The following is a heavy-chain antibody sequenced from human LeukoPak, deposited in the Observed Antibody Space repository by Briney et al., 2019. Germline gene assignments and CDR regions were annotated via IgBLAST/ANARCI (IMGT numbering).Heavy chain of an antibody. Sequence: ASVKVSCKASGYTFTNYYMHWARQAPGQGLEWMGIINPSGGTTNYAQMFQGRVTMTRDTSTSTVYMELSSLRSEDTAVYYCARDAKLRTGEYYFDYWGQGTLVTVSS. CDR3: ARDAKLRTGEYYFDY. CDR1: GYTFTNYY. CDR2: INPSGGTT. D-gene: IGHD1-7*01. V-gene: IGHV1-46*01. J-gene: IGHJ4*02.